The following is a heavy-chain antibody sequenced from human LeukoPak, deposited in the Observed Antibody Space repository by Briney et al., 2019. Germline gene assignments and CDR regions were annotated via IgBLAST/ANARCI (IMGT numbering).Heavy chain of an antibody. J-gene: IGHJ4*02. CDR1: GFTFSSYG. Sequence: AGGSLRLSCAASGFTFSSYGMHWVRQAPGKGLEWVSAISGSGGSTYYADSVKGRFTISRDNSKNTLYLQMNSLRAEDTAVYYCAKDFEGIAANWGQGTLVTVSS. D-gene: IGHD6-13*01. CDR2: ISGSGGST. V-gene: IGHV3-23*01. CDR3: AKDFEGIAAN.